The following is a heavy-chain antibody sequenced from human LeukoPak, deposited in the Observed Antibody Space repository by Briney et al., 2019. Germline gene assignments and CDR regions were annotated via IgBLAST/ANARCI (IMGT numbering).Heavy chain of an antibody. Sequence: PGGSLRLSCAASGFTFSSYAMNWVRQAPGKGLEWVSAISGSDGTTYYADSVKGRFTISRDNSKYTLSLQMNSLRAEDTAVYYCAKVGNWKYGHHDYWGQGTLVTVSS. CDR2: ISGSDGTT. J-gene: IGHJ4*02. CDR1: GFTFSSYA. D-gene: IGHD1-7*01. CDR3: AKVGNWKYGHHDY. V-gene: IGHV3-23*01.